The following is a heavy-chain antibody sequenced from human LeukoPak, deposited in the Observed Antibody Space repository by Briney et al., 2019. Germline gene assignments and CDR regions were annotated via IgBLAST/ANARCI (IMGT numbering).Heavy chain of an antibody. D-gene: IGHD2-15*01. V-gene: IGHV3-74*01. CDR2: IKPDGSDT. CDR3: ARDRRNIAVGFTDAFDI. Sequence: GGSLRLSCAASGFTFSSYSMNWVRQAPGKGLVWVSRIKPDGSDTNYADSVKGRFTISRDNSKNTLYLQMNSLRVEDTAVYYCARDRRNIAVGFTDAFDIWGQGTMVTVSS. CDR1: GFTFSSYS. J-gene: IGHJ3*02.